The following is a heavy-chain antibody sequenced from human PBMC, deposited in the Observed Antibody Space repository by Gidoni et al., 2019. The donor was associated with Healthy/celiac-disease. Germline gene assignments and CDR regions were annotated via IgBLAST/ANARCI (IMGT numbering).Heavy chain of an antibody. V-gene: IGHV3-15*01. D-gene: IGHD6-13*01. Sequence: EVQLVESGGGLVKPGGSVRLSCAASGFTFSNAWMSWVRQAPGKGREWVGQIKRKTEGGITDDASPVKGRFTISRDDSKNTLYLQMNSLKTEDTAVYYCTTERYSSSWVTGYYYYGMDVWGQGTTVTVS. CDR1: GFTFSNAW. CDR3: TTERYSSSWVTGYYYYGMDV. CDR2: IKRKTEGGIT. J-gene: IGHJ6*02.